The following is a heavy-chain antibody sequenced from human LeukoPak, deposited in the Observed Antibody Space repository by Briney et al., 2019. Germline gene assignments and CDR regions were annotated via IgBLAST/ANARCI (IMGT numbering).Heavy chain of an antibody. D-gene: IGHD5-12*01. CDR3: ARVVAYYYYMDV. Sequence: PGRSLRLSCAASGFTFSSYGMHWVRQAPGKGLEWVANIKQDGSEKYYVDSVKGRFTISRDNAKNSLYLQMNSLRAEDTAVYYCARVVAYYYYMDVWGKGTTVTISS. CDR1: GFTFSSYG. J-gene: IGHJ6*03. CDR2: IKQDGSEK. V-gene: IGHV3-7*04.